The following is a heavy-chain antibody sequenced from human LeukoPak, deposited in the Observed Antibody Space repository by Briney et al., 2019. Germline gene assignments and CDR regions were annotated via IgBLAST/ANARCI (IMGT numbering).Heavy chain of an antibody. D-gene: IGHD3-10*01. CDR2: IYYSGST. V-gene: IGHV4-31*03. CDR1: GGSISSGGYY. Sequence: PSETLSLTCTVSGGSISSGGYYWSWIRQHPGKGLEWIGYIYYSGSTYYNPSLKSRVTISVDTSKNQFSLKLSSVTAADTAVYYCARATMGQADFDYWGQGTLVTVSS. J-gene: IGHJ4*02. CDR3: ARATMGQADFDY.